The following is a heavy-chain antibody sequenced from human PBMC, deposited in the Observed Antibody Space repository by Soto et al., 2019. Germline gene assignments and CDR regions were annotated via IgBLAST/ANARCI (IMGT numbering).Heavy chain of an antibody. D-gene: IGHD2-2*01. CDR1: GFTFSSYS. Sequence: GALRLSCAASGFTFSSYSMNWVRQAPGKGLEWVSYISSSSSTIYYADSVKGRFTISRDNAKNSLYLQMNSLRAEDTAVYYCARDLCSSTSCYAVWFDPWGQGTLVTVSS. CDR3: ARDLCSSTSCYAVWFDP. CDR2: ISSSSSTI. J-gene: IGHJ5*02. V-gene: IGHV3-48*01.